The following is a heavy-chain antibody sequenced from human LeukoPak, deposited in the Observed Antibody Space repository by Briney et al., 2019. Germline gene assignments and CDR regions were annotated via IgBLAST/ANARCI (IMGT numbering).Heavy chain of an antibody. Sequence: GASLQISCKGSGCSFTSYWIGWVRQMPGKGLEWMGIIYPGDSDTRYSPSFQGQVTISADKSISTAYLQWSSLKASDTAMYYCARHVGSSSWTGYFDYWGQGTLVTVSS. CDR1: GCSFTSYW. CDR2: IYPGDSDT. J-gene: IGHJ4*02. CDR3: ARHVGSSSWTGYFDY. V-gene: IGHV5-51*01. D-gene: IGHD6-13*01.